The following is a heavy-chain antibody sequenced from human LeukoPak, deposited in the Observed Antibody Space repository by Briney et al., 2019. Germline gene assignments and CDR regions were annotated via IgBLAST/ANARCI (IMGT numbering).Heavy chain of an antibody. CDR3: TKVRSGSSNWALRIFDF. CDR2: ISPGGGTT. J-gene: IGHJ4*02. CDR1: GFTFSNEA. V-gene: IGHV3-23*01. D-gene: IGHD4-11*01. Sequence: GGSLRLSCGVSGFTFSNEAMGWVRQLRGGGLEWVSTISPGGGTTYYAESMKGRFAISRDNSKSTLYLEMTSLRVEDTAVYYCTKVRSGSSNWALRIFDFWGQGVLVTVSS.